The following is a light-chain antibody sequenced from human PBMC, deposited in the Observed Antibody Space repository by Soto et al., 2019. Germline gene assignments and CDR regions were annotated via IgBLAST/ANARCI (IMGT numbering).Light chain of an antibody. J-gene: IGLJ1*01. CDR2: KNN. Sequence: HSVLTQPPSASGSPGQRVIISCSGTSSNIGSNYVYWYQQVPGTAPKLLIYKNNQRPSGVPDRFSGSKSGSSASLAISGLRSEDEADYYCAAWDDSLSVHYVFGVGTKVTV. CDR1: SSNIGSNY. CDR3: AAWDDSLSVHYV. V-gene: IGLV1-47*01.